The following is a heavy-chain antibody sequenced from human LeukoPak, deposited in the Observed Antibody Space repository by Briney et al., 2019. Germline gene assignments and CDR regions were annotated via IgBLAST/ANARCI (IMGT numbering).Heavy chain of an antibody. V-gene: IGHV3-30*01. CDR1: GFTFSSYA. J-gene: IGHJ3*02. CDR3: ASQRLAAGAFDI. CDR2: ISYDGSNK. D-gene: IGHD6-25*01. Sequence: GRSLRLSCAASGFTFSSYAMHWVRQAPGKELEWVAVISYDGSNKYYADSVKGRFTISRDNSKNTLYLQMNSLRAEDTAVYYCASQRLAAGAFDIWGQGTMVTVSS.